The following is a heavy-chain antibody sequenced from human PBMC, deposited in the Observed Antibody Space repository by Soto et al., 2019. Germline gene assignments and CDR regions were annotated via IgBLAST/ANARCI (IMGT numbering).Heavy chain of an antibody. Sequence: ASVKVSCKTSGYTFASSGISWVRQAPGQGLEWMGWISAYKRNTNYAQTLQGRLTMTTDSSTSTAYMELRSLRSDDTAVYYCARVYGSGTQSAFFFDYWGQGTLVTVSS. CDR2: ISAYKRNT. D-gene: IGHD3-10*01. CDR3: ARVYGSGTQSAFFFDY. CDR1: GYTFASSG. V-gene: IGHV1-18*04. J-gene: IGHJ4*02.